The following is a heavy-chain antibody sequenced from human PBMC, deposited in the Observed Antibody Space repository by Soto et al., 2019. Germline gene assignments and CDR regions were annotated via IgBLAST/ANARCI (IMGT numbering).Heavy chain of an antibody. D-gene: IGHD3-22*01. CDR1: GFTFSSYS. V-gene: IGHV3-21*01. CDR3: ARDYLGYYDSSGYYYRWNAFDI. J-gene: IGHJ3*02. Sequence: PVGSLRLSCAASGFTFSSYSMNWVRQAPGKGLEWVSSISSSSSYIYYADSVKGRFTISRDNAKNSLYLQVNSLRAEDTAVYYCARDYLGYYDSSGYYYRWNAFDIWGQGTMVTVSS. CDR2: ISSSSSYI.